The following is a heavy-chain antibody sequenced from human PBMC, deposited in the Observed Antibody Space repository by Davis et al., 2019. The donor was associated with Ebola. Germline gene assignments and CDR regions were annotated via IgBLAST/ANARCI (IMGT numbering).Heavy chain of an antibody. D-gene: IGHD3-3*02. V-gene: IGHV5-51*01. CDR2: IYPDDSDT. Sequence: GESLKISCKGSGYSFTSYWIGWVRQMPGKGLEWMGIIYPDDSDTRYSPSFQGQVTISADKSISTAYLQWSSLKASDTAMYYCARLPFLEWFQGDYYFDYWGQGTLVTVSS. CDR3: ARLPFLEWFQGDYYFDY. J-gene: IGHJ4*02. CDR1: GYSFTSYW.